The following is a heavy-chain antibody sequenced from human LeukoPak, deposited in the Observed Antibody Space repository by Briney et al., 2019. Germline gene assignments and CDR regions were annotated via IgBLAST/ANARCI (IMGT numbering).Heavy chain of an antibody. CDR1: GYTFTGYY. D-gene: IGHD1-26*01. Sequence: GASVKVSFKASGYTFTGYYMHWVRQAPGQGLEWMGWINPNSGGTNYAQKFQGRVTMIRDTSISTAYMELSRLRSDDTAVYYCARSFRYSGSYFDYWGQGTLVTVSS. J-gene: IGHJ4*02. V-gene: IGHV1-2*02. CDR3: ARSFRYSGSYFDY. CDR2: INPNSGGT.